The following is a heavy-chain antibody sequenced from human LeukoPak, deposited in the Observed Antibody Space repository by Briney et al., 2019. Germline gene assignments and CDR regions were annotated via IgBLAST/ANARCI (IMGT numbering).Heavy chain of an antibody. J-gene: IGHJ4*02. Sequence: SVKVSCKASGGTFSSYAISWVRQAPGQGLEWMGMIIPIFGTANYAQKFQGRVTITTDESTSTAYMELSSLRSEDTALYYCARVAGWNYYGSGSEGIMNTDYWGQGTLVTVSS. V-gene: IGHV1-69*05. D-gene: IGHD3-10*01. CDR3: ARVAGWNYYGSGSEGIMNTDY. CDR2: IIPIFGTA. CDR1: GGTFSSYA.